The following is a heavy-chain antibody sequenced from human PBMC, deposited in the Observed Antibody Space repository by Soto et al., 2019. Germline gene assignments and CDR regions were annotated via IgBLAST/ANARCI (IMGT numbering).Heavy chain of an antibody. CDR1: GGSFSGYY. V-gene: IGHV4-34*01. Sequence: SETLSLTCAVYGGSFSGYYWSWIRQPPGKGLEWIGEINHSGSTNYNPSLKSRVTISVDTSKNQFSLKLSSVTAADTAVYYCARGIEDSSGYYFSRDAGSRYYFDYWGQVTLVP. CDR3: ARGIEDSSGYYFSRDAGSRYYFDY. D-gene: IGHD3-22*01. J-gene: IGHJ4*02. CDR2: INHSGST.